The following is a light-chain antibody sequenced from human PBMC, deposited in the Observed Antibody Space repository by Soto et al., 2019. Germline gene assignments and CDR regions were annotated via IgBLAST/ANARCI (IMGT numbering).Light chain of an antibody. CDR1: ASDVGGYNY. CDR2: DVN. J-gene: IGLJ2*01. Sequence: QSALTQPASVSGSPGQSITVSCTGTASDVGGYNYVSWYQQHPGKAPKLVIYDVNNRPSGVSNRFSGSKSGNTASLTISGLQSEDEADYYCRESSSSATYVVFGGGTKLTVL. CDR3: RESSSSATYVV. V-gene: IGLV2-14*01.